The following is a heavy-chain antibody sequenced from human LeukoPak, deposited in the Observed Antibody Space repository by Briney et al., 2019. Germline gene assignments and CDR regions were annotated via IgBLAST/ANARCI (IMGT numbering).Heavy chain of an antibody. V-gene: IGHV4-39*01. CDR1: GVSISSSSYY. Sequence: SETLSLTCTVSGVSISSSSYYWGWIRQPPGKGLEWIGSIYYSGSTYYNPSLKSRVIISVDTSKNQFSLKLSSVTAADTAVYYCASHYCTNGVCYTPYYYGMDVWGQGTTVTVSS. J-gene: IGHJ6*02. D-gene: IGHD2-8*01. CDR2: IYYSGST. CDR3: ASHYCTNGVCYTPYYYGMDV.